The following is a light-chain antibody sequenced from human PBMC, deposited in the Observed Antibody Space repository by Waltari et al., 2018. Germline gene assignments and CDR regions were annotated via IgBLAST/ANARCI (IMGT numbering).Light chain of an antibody. Sequence: QSVLTQPPSVSAAPGQKVTISCSGSSSNIGGNYVSWYQHVPGTAPKVLIYTKHKRPSGIPDRFSGSKSGTSAALDIAGLQTGDEADYYCGTWDGSLSAVVFGGGTKLTVL. CDR2: TKH. V-gene: IGLV1-51*02. CDR3: GTWDGSLSAVV. CDR1: SSNIGGNY. J-gene: IGLJ2*01.